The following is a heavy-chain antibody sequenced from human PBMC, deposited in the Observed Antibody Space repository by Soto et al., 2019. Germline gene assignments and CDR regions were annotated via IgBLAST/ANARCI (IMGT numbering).Heavy chain of an antibody. Sequence: GGSLRLSCAASGYIFSNYAMSWVRQAPGKGLEWVSSISGSGARTYYADSVKGRVTISRDTSKNTQYLQMNSLRAEDTAVYYCAKPSGLATAGSVCDYWGEGT. CDR1: GYIFSNYA. D-gene: IGHD6-13*01. CDR2: ISGSGART. CDR3: AKPSGLATAGSVCDY. V-gene: IGHV3-23*01. J-gene: IGHJ4*02.